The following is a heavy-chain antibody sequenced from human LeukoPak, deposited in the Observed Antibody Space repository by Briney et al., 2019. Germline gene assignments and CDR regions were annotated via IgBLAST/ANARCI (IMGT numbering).Heavy chain of an antibody. Sequence: ASVKVSCKASGGTFSSYAISWVRQAPGQGLEWMEGIIPIFGTANYAQKFQGRVTITTDESTSTAYMELSSLRSEDTAVYYCARGRGAAATYNYYYMDVWGKGTTVTVSS. CDR2: IIPIFGTA. J-gene: IGHJ6*03. D-gene: IGHD6-13*01. CDR1: GGTFSSYA. CDR3: ARGRGAAATYNYYYMDV. V-gene: IGHV1-69*05.